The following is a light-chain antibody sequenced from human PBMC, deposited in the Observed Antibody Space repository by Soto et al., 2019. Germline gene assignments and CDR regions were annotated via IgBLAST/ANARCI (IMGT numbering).Light chain of an antibody. CDR2: GNS. Sequence: QSVLTQPPSVSGAPGQRVTISCTGSSSNIGAGYDVHWYQQLPGTAPKLLIYGNSHRPSGVPDRFSGSKSGTSASLAITGLQAEDEADDSCQSYDSSLSAYVFGTGTKVTVL. CDR3: QSYDSSLSAYV. V-gene: IGLV1-40*01. J-gene: IGLJ1*01. CDR1: SSNIGAGYD.